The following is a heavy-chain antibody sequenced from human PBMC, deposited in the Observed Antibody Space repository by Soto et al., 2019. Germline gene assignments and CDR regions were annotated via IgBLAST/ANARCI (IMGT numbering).Heavy chain of an antibody. CDR2: ITNSGDTT. CDR1: GFTFSSYA. V-gene: IGHV3-23*01. Sequence: PGGSLRLSCAASGFTFSSYAMSWVRQAPGKGLEWLSAITNSGDTTYYADSVKGRFTISRDNSENTLSLQMNSLRAEDTAIYYCAGSRLASVYGSMDVWGQGTTVTVSS. J-gene: IGHJ6*02. CDR3: AGSRLASVYGSMDV. D-gene: IGHD1-26*01.